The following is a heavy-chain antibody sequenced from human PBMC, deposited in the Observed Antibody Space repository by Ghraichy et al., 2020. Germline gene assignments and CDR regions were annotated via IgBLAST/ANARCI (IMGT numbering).Heavy chain of an antibody. Sequence: SQTLSLTCAISGDSVSSNSAAWNWIRQSPSRGLEWLGRTYYRSKWYNDYAVSVKSRITINPDTSKNQFSLQLNSVTPEDTAVYYCARGSYSSSWYEFGSYYYYGMDVWGQGTTVTVSS. J-gene: IGHJ6*02. V-gene: IGHV6-1*01. CDR1: GDSVSSNSAA. CDR2: TYYRSKWYN. D-gene: IGHD6-13*01. CDR3: ARGSYSSSWYEFGSYYYYGMDV.